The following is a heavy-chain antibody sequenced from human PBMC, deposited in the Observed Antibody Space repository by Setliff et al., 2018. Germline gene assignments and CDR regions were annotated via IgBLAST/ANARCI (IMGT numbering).Heavy chain of an antibody. CDR2: ISSDESRR. Sequence: GGSLRLSCVASGFRFSSYWMHWVRQVPGKGLVWVSRISSDESRRNYGGSVKGRFTISRDNAKNTLYLQMNSLRAEDTAVYYCARDREGDGNYYMDVWGKGTTVTVSS. J-gene: IGHJ6*03. CDR3: ARDREGDGNYYMDV. V-gene: IGHV3-74*01. D-gene: IGHD1-1*01. CDR1: GFRFSSYW.